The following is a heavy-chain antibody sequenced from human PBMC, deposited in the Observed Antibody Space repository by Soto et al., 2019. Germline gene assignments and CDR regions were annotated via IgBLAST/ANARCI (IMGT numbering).Heavy chain of an antibody. V-gene: IGHV1-24*01. D-gene: IGHD6-19*01. CDR2: FDPEDGET. CDR3: ATDLSSGWYSSFGY. Sequence: ASVKVSCKVSGYTLTELSMHWVRQPPGKGLGWMGGFDPEDGETIYAQKFQGRVTMTEDTSTDTAYMELSSLRSEDTAVYCCATDLSSGWYSSFGYWGQGTLVTVSS. CDR1: GYTLTELS. J-gene: IGHJ4*02.